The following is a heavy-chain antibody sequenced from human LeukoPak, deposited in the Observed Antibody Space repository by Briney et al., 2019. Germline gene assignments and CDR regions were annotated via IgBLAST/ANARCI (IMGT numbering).Heavy chain of an antibody. Sequence: PSETLSLTCTVSGGSINSYYWGWVRQSAGKGLEWIGRVQISENNNYNPSLRSRVTLSLDTSKNQFSLRLTSVTAADTAIYYCARESVAAGTRWFDYWGQGTLVTVSS. D-gene: IGHD6-13*01. V-gene: IGHV4-4*07. J-gene: IGHJ4*02. CDR3: ARESVAAGTRWFDY. CDR2: VQISENN. CDR1: GGSINSYY.